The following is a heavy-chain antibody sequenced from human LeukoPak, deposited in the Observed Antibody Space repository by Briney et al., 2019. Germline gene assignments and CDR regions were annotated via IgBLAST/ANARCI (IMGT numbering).Heavy chain of an antibody. V-gene: IGHV3-23*01. CDR2: ISGSGGST. CDR3: AKDTPDDIAVAAPYFDH. J-gene: IGHJ4*02. CDR1: GFTFTTYA. D-gene: IGHD6-19*01. Sequence: GGSLRLSCAASGFTFTTYAMSWVRQAPGKGLEWVSAISGSGGSTFYADSVKGRFTISRDNSKNTLYLQMNSLRAEDTAVYYCAKDTPDDIAVAAPYFDHWGQGTLVTVSS.